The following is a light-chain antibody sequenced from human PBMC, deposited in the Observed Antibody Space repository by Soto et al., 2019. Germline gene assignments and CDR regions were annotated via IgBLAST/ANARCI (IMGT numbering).Light chain of an antibody. V-gene: IGKV3-11*01. CDR3: QQRSNWPST. J-gene: IGKJ4*01. Sequence: EIVLTQSPATLSLSPGNRATLSCRARQSVSGYLAWYQPTPGQAPRLLIYDASNRATGIPARFSGSGSGTDFTLTITSLETEDFAVYYCQQRSNWPSTFGGGTKVEI. CDR1: QSVSGY. CDR2: DAS.